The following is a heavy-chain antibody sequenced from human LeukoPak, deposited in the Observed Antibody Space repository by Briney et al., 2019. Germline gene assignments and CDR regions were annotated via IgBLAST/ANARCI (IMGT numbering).Heavy chain of an antibody. CDR2: ITSSGDAA. J-gene: IGHJ4*02. D-gene: IGHD6-13*01. Sequence: GGSLKLSCAASGLTFTYDSINWIRQAPGKGLEWVTYITSSGDAAYYADSVKDRFTMSRDNAKNSLYLQMNSLRAEDTAIYFCARDQSWSFDFWGQGILVTVSS. CDR1: GLTFTYDS. CDR3: ARDQSWSFDF. V-gene: IGHV3-48*01.